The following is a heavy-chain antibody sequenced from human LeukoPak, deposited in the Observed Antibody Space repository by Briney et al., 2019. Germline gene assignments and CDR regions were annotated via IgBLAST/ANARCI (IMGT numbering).Heavy chain of an antibody. J-gene: IGHJ3*02. CDR1: GDIFDEYY. V-gene: IGHV3-11*04. Sequence: GGSLRLTCTASGDIFDEYYSTWVRQATGKGVEWVADISRSGRDKYYADSVKGRNIIARENGKKFLYLQMNRVKAWDTAMYCCARPARSGIYYPDAFENWGQGTMVTVSS. D-gene: IGHD3-10*01. CDR2: ISRSGRDK. CDR3: ARPARSGIYYPDAFEN.